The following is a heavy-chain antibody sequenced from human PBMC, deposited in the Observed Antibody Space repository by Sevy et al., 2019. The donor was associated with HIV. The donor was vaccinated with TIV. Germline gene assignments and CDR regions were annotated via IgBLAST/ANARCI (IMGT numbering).Heavy chain of an antibody. CDR2: INPNSGGT. CDR1: GYTFTGYY. J-gene: IGHJ5*02. CDR3: ARGGIVVVVAATVNWFDP. Sequence: ASVKVSCKASGYTFTGYYMHWVRQAPGQGLEWMGWINPNSGGTNYAQKFQGRVTMTRDTSISTAYMELSRLRSDDTAVYYCARGGIVVVVAATVNWFDPWGQGTLVTVSS. D-gene: IGHD2-15*01. V-gene: IGHV1-2*02.